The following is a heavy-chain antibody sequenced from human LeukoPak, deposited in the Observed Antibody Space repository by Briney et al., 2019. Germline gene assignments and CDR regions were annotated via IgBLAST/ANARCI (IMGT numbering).Heavy chain of an antibody. D-gene: IGHD6-19*01. CDR1: GNTFTGYY. V-gene: IGHV1-2*02. CDR2: INPNSGGT. J-gene: IGHJ4*02. Sequence: ASVKVSCKASGNTFTGYYMHWVRQAPGQGLEWMGWINPNSGGTNYAQKFQGRVTMTRDTSISTAYMELSRLRSDDTAVYYCARGPRGIAVAAVDYWGQGTLVTVSS. CDR3: ARGPRGIAVAAVDY.